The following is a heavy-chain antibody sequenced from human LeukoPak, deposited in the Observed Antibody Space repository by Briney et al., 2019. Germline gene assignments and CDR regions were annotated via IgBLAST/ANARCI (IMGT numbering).Heavy chain of an antibody. CDR1: GFTFSSYG. J-gene: IGHJ4*02. V-gene: IGHV3-33*01. CDR3: ARKVQQWLGADY. Sequence: GGSLRLSCAASGFTFSSYGMQWLRQAPGKGLDWVAFIWYDGSNKYYTDSVKGRFTISRDNSKNTLYLQMNSLRAEDTAVYYCARKVQQWLGADYWGQGTLVTVCS. CDR2: IWYDGSNK. D-gene: IGHD6-19*01.